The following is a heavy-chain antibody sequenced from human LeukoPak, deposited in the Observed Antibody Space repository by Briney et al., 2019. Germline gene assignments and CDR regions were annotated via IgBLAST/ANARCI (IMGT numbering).Heavy chain of an antibody. V-gene: IGHV4-4*07. J-gene: IGHJ5*01. CDR3: ARGGAMTGYYDS. Sequence: SETLSLTCIVYGGSICDNYWSWIRQPAGKGLEWIGRIYSTGSINYSPSLKSRVTMSVDTSKNHFSLTLTSVSAADTAVYYCARGGAMTGYYDSWGQGTLVTVSS. D-gene: IGHD3-9*01. CDR2: IYSTGSI. CDR1: GGSICDNY.